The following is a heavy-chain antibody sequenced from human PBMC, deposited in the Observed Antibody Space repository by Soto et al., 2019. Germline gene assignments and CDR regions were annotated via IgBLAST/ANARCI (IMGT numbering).Heavy chain of an antibody. D-gene: IGHD6-6*01. V-gene: IGHV4-4*07. Sequence: PSETLSLTCTVSGGSISSYYWSWIRQPAGKGLEWIGRIYTSGSTNYNPSLKSRVTMSVDTSKNQFSLKLSSVTAADTAVYYCARVNGSSSPDLYCYYGMDVWGQGTTVTVSS. J-gene: IGHJ6*02. CDR3: ARVNGSSSPDLYCYYGMDV. CDR1: GGSISSYY. CDR2: IYTSGST.